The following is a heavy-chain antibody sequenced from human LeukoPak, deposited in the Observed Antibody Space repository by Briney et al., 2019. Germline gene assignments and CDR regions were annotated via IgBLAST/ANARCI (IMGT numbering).Heavy chain of an antibody. CDR1: AGSIFSSNW. Sequence: PSETLSLTCAVSAGSIFSSNWWSWARRPPGKGLEWIGQFFDSGSNTYNPSLRSRVTISEDKSKTQFSLKLTSVTAAARAVYYVARSPSKRVTGDCRGRGALVAVS. D-gene: IGHD2-21*02. J-gene: IGHJ2*01. CDR2: FFDSGSN. V-gene: IGHV4-4*02. CDR3: ARSPSKRVTGDC.